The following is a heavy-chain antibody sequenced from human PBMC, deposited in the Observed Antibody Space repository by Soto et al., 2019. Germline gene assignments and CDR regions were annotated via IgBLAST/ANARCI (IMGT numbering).Heavy chain of an antibody. J-gene: IGHJ5*02. CDR2: ISNTGIT. V-gene: IGHV4-30-4*01. CDR3: AREFCSGGYCYGQPGWFDP. D-gene: IGHD2-15*01. CDR1: GGSISSGDYY. Sequence: QVQLQESGPGLVKPSQTLSLTCTVSGGSISSGDYYWSWIRQSPGKGLEWIGYISNTGITYYKPSRKNRLSISVDTSKNQFSLKLTSVTAADTAVYYCAREFCSGGYCYGQPGWFDPWGQGTLVTVSS.